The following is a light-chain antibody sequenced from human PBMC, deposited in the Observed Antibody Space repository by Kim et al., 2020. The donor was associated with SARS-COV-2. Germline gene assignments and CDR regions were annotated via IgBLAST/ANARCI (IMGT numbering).Light chain of an antibody. CDR3: QAWDSNVV. V-gene: IGLV3-1*01. CDR2: QDS. CDR1: KLGEKY. J-gene: IGLJ2*01. Sequence: SVSPGQTASITCAGDKLGEKYACWYQQKPGQSPVLVIYQDSKRPSGIPERFSGSNSGNTATLTISGTQAMDEADYYCQAWDSNVVFGGGTQLTVL.